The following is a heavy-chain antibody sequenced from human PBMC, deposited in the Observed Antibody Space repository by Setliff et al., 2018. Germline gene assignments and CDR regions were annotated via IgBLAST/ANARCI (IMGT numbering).Heavy chain of an antibody. CDR3: ARLGTAGGYYFDF. J-gene: IGHJ4*02. V-gene: IGHV5-51*01. Sequence: GESLKISCKGSGYRFSSYWIGWVRQMPGKGLEWIGIIFPADSDTRYSPSFQGQVTISADKSISTAYVQWRSLKASDTAIYYCARLGTAGGYYFDFWGQGALVTVSS. CDR1: GYRFSSYW. CDR2: IFPADSDT. D-gene: IGHD2-15*01.